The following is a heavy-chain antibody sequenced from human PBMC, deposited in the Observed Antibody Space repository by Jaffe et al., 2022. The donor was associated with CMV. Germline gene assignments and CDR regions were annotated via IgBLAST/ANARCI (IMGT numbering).Heavy chain of an antibody. V-gene: IGHV3-23*01. CDR3: AKDLVAYCGGDCLFDY. D-gene: IGHD2-21*02. CDR1: GFTFSSYA. CDR2: ISGSGGST. J-gene: IGHJ4*02. Sequence: EVQLLESGGGLVQPGGSLRLSCAASGFTFSSYAMSWVRQAPGKGLEWVSAISGSGGSTYYADSVKGRFTISRDNSKNTLYLQMNSLRAEDTAVYYCAKDLVAYCGGDCLFDYWGQGTLVTVSS.